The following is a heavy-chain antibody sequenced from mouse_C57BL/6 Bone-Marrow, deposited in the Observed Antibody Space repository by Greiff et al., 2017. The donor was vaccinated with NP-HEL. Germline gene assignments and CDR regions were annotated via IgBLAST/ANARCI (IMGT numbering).Heavy chain of an antibody. CDR3: ARDDLYFDY. Sequence: AQLQQSGPELVKPGASVKISCKASGYAFSSSWMNWVKQRPGKGLEWIGRIYPGDGDTNYNGKFKGKATLTADKSSSTAYMQLSSLTSEDSAVYFCARDDLYFDYWGQGTTLTVSS. D-gene: IGHD2-12*01. V-gene: IGHV1-82*01. CDR2: IYPGDGDT. J-gene: IGHJ2*01. CDR1: GYAFSSSW.